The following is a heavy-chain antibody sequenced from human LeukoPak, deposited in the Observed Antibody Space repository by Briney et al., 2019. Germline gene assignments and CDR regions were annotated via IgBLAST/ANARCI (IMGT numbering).Heavy chain of an antibody. CDR3: ARGYYDSSGYYSGYFHH. Sequence: PSETLSLTCTVSGGSISTYYWSWIRQPPGKGLEWIGYIYYSGRTSYNPSLKSRVTISVDTSKDQFSLKLSSLTAADTAVYYCARGYYDSSGYYSGYFHHWGQGTLVTVPS. D-gene: IGHD3-22*01. V-gene: IGHV4-59*08. CDR1: GGSISTYY. J-gene: IGHJ1*01. CDR2: IYYSGRT.